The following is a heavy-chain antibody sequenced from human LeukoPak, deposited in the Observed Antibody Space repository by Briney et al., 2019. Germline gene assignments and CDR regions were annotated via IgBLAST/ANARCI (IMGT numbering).Heavy chain of an antibody. Sequence: GGSLRLSCEGSGFTFSNYWMGWVRQAPGKGLQWVANIKTDGSEKYYVDSVKGRFTISRDNAKNSLYLQMNSLRVEDTAVYYCARYKLYHGAFDIWGQGTMVTVSS. CDR2: IKTDGSEK. V-gene: IGHV3-7*01. D-gene: IGHD2-2*01. CDR1: GFTFSNYW. J-gene: IGHJ3*02. CDR3: ARYKLYHGAFDI.